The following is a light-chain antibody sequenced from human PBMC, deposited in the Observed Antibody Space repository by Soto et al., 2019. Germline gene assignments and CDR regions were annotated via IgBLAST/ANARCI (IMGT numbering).Light chain of an antibody. Sequence: EIVMTQSPATLSVSPGERATLSCRASQNINSNLAWYQQKPGQGPTLLIYGAFTRATGVPDRFSGSGSGTEFTLTISSLQSEDFAVYYCQQYTKWLTWTFGQGTQVDIK. CDR2: GAF. V-gene: IGKV3-15*01. CDR3: QQYTKWLTWT. CDR1: QNINSN. J-gene: IGKJ1*01.